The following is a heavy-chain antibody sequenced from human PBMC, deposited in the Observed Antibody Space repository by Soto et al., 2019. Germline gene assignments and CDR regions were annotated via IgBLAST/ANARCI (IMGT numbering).Heavy chain of an antibody. D-gene: IGHD3-10*01. CDR3: AREPRLLIWFGDLHD. CDR1: GGSISSPKFY. V-gene: IGHV4-31*03. CDR2: IYYNGTT. Sequence: PSETLSLTCTVSGGSISSPKFYWSWIRQHPGKGLEWIGHIYYNGTTYYNPTLKSRVSISVDTSKNQFSLKLTSVTAADPAVYYCAREPRLLIWFGDLHDRGRGRLVSV. J-gene: IGHJ4*01.